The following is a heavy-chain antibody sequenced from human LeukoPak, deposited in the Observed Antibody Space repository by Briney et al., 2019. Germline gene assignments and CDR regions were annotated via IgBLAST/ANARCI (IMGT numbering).Heavy chain of an antibody. V-gene: IGHV1-2*06. CDR2: INPNSGGT. D-gene: IGHD3-10*01. CDR1: GYTFTGHY. CDR3: ARDDTMVRGDNWFDP. Sequence: GASVKVSCKASGYTFTGHYIHWVRQAPGQGLEWMGRINPNSGGTNYAQKFQGRVTITRDTSASTAYMELSSLRSEDTAVYYCARDDTMVRGDNWFDPWGQGTLVTVSS. J-gene: IGHJ5*02.